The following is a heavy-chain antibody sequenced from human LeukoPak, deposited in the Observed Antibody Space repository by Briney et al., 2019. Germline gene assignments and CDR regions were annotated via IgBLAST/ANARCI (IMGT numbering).Heavy chain of an antibody. V-gene: IGHV4-59*01. J-gene: IGHJ4*02. Sequence: SETLSLTCTVSGGSISGYYWSWIRQPPGKGLEWIGYIYYSGSTNYNPSLKSRVTISVDTSKNQFSLKLSSVTAANTAVYYCARVPLGGYSDYWGQGTLATVSS. CDR2: IYYSGST. D-gene: IGHD4-23*01. CDR3: ARVPLGGYSDY. CDR1: GGSISGYY.